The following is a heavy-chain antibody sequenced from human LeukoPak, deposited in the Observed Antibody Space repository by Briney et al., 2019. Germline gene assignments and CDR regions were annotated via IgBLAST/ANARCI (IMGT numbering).Heavy chain of an antibody. J-gene: IGHJ4*02. CDR1: GGSFSGYY. CDR2: INHSGST. V-gene: IGHV4-34*01. CDR3: ARSPLAVAGTTFDY. Sequence: PSGTLSLTCAVYGGSFSGYYWSWIRQPPGKGLEWIGEINHSGSTNYNPSLKSRVTISVDTSKNQFSLKLSSVTAADTAVYYCARSPLAVAGTTFDYWGQGTLVTVSS. D-gene: IGHD6-19*01.